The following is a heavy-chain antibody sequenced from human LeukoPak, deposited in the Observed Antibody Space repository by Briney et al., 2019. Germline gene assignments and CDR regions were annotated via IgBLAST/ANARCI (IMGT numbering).Heavy chain of an antibody. CDR3: ARVRRWLDAFDI. Sequence: ASVKVSCKASGYTFNGYYMHWVRQAPGQGLEWMGWINPNSGGTNYAQKFQGRVTMTRDTSISTAYMELSRLRSDDTAVYYCARVRRWLDAFDIWGQGTMVTVSS. V-gene: IGHV1-2*02. D-gene: IGHD5-24*01. CDR1: GYTFNGYY. J-gene: IGHJ3*02. CDR2: INPNSGGT.